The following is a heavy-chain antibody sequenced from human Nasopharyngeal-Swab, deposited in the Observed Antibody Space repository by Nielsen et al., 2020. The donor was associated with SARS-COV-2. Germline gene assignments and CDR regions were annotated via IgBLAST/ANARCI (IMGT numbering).Heavy chain of an antibody. J-gene: IGHJ4*02. Sequence: GGSLRLSCAASGFIVSSNYMNWVRQAPGKGLEWVSVIYPGGRTYYADSVKGRFTISRDSSKSTLYLQMSSLRAEDSAVYYCAREVRGYIDCWGQGTLVAVSS. V-gene: IGHV3-53*01. D-gene: IGHD5-18*01. CDR3: AREVRGYIDC. CDR1: GFIVSSNY. CDR2: IYPGGRT.